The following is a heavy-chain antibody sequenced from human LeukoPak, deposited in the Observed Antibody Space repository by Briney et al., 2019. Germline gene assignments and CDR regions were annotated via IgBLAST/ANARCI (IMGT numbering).Heavy chain of an antibody. V-gene: IGHV5-51*01. CDR2: IYPGDSES. Sequence: GESLKISCKGSGYTFTRYWISWVRQMPGKGLEGMGIIYPGDSESKYRPSLQGQVTISVDKSINTAYLQWSSLKASDTAIYYCARIEGSTFDYWGQGTLVTVSS. CDR3: ARIEGSTFDY. CDR1: GYTFTRYW. J-gene: IGHJ4*02.